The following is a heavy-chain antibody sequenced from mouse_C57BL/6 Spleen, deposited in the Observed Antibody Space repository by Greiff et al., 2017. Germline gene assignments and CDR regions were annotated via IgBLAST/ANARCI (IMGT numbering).Heavy chain of an antibody. CDR2: IDPENGDT. D-gene: IGHD4-1*01. J-gene: IGHJ2*01. Sequence: EVQLQQSGAELVRPGASVKLSCTASGFNIKDDYMHWVKQRPEQGLEWIGWIDPENGDTEYASKFQGKATIPADTSSNTAYLQLSSLTSEDTAVYYCTTVEFNWSFDYWGQGTTLTVSS. CDR1: GFNIKDDY. V-gene: IGHV14-4*01. CDR3: TTVEFNWSFDY.